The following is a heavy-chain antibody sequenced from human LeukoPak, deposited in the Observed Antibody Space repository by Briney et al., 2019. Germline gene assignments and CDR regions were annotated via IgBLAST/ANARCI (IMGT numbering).Heavy chain of an antibody. CDR2: VDHTGST. CDR3: ARGRVSSSTWYSTYYYYFYMDV. J-gene: IGHJ6*03. V-gene: IGHV4-59*01. D-gene: IGHD1-1*01. Sequence: SETLSLTCSVSDDSITMYYWTWIRQPPGKGLEWIGYVDHTGSTNFNPSLNGRVSISRDTTKNLFSLRLRSVIAADTAVYFCARGRVSSSTWYSTYYYYFYMDVWGKGTTVTVSS. CDR1: DDSITMYY.